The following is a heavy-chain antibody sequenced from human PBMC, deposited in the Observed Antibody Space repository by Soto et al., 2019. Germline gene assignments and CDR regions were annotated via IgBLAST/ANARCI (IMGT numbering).Heavy chain of an antibody. CDR1: GYSFASYW. CDR2: IYPGDSDT. Sequence: GESLKISCKGSGYSFASYWIGWVRQMPGKGLEWVGIIYPGDSDTRYSPSFQGQVTISADKSISTAYLQWSSLKASDTAMYYCARVFSSGWYGEDAFDIWGQGTMVTVSS. CDR3: ARVFSSGWYGEDAFDI. D-gene: IGHD6-19*01. J-gene: IGHJ3*02. V-gene: IGHV5-51*01.